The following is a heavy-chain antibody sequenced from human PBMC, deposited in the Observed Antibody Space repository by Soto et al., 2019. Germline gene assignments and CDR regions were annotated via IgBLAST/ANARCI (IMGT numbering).Heavy chain of an antibody. Sequence: QVQLQQSGTGLVKPSQTLSLTCAITGDSVSSNSAGWSWVRQSPSRGLEWLGRTYYRSKWYYEYAVSVRGRITINPDTSKNQYSLQLNSVTPEDTAVYFCARGEQYSGRIFDYWGQGTLVTVSS. J-gene: IGHJ4*01. V-gene: IGHV6-1*01. D-gene: IGHD1-26*01. CDR2: TYYRSKWYY. CDR3: ARGEQYSGRIFDY. CDR1: GDSVSSNSAG.